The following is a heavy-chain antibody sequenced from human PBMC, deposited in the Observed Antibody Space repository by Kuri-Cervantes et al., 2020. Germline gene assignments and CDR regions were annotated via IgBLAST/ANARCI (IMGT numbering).Heavy chain of an antibody. D-gene: IGHD3-3*01. CDR2: ISAHNGNT. CDR1: VGTFRSYA. CDR3: AREPAWVGVFPAPPGLGFDP. Sequence: ASVKVSCKASVGTFRSYAISWVRQAPGQGLEWMGWISAHNGNTNNAQKLQGRVTVTTDTSTSTAYLELKSLRSDDTAVYYFAREPAWVGVFPAPPGLGFDPWGQGTLVTVSS. V-gene: IGHV1-18*01. J-gene: IGHJ5*02.